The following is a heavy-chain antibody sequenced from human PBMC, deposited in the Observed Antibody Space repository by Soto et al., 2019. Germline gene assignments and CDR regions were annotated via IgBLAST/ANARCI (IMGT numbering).Heavy chain of an antibody. V-gene: IGHV1-58*01. Sequence: ASVKVSCQASRLTFTSPAVQWLRQARRHRLERIGWIVVGSGNTNYAQKFQERVTITRDMSTSTAYMGLSSLRSEDTAVYYCAAASGRVLIFGVVEYWFDPWGQGTLVTVSS. CDR1: RLTFTSPA. CDR2: IVVGSGNT. CDR3: AAASGRVLIFGVVEYWFDP. D-gene: IGHD3-3*01. J-gene: IGHJ5*02.